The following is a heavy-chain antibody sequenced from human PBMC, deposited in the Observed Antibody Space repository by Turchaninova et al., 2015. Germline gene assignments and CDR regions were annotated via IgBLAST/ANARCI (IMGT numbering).Heavy chain of an antibody. CDR3: ARVGLGYCGGGSCYKRFLGAFDI. Sequence: VQLQQWGAGLSKPSEPLSLTCAPYGWSCRGSHWRWIRQPPGKGRGGSGETTHSGSTNYNPSLKSRVTITVDTSKNQFSLKLSSVTAADTAVYYCARVGLGYCGGGSCYKRFLGAFDIWGQGTMVTVSS. D-gene: IGHD2-15*01. CDR1: GWSCRGSH. CDR2: TTHSGST. V-gene: IGHV4-34*01. J-gene: IGHJ3*02.